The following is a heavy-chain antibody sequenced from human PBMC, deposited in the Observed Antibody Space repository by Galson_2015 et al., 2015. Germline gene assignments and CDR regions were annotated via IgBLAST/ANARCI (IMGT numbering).Heavy chain of an antibody. Sequence: SLRLSCAASGFTFSSYGMHWVRQAPGKGLEWVAVISYDGSNKYYADSVKGRFTISRDNSKNTLYLQMNSLRAEDTAVYYCAKAPRYQLLRPYYFDYWGQGTLVTVSS. CDR3: AKAPRYQLLRPYYFDY. CDR1: GFTFSSYG. V-gene: IGHV3-30*18. D-gene: IGHD2-2*01. CDR2: ISYDGSNK. J-gene: IGHJ4*02.